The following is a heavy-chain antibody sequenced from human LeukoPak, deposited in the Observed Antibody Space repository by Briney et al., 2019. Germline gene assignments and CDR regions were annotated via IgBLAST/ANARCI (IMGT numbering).Heavy chain of an antibody. J-gene: IGHJ4*02. CDR3: ARSHDYYDSSGYVY. V-gene: IGHV4-61*01. D-gene: IGHD3-22*01. CDR2: IYYSGST. Sequence: MPSETLSLTCTVSGGSISSGSYYWSWIRQPPGKGLEWIGYIYYSGSTNYNPSLKSRVTISVDTSKNQFSLKLSSVTAADTAVYYCARSHDYYDSSGYVYWGQGTLVTVSS. CDR1: GGSISSGSYY.